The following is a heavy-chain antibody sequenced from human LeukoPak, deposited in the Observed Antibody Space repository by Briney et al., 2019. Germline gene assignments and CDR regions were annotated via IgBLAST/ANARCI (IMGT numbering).Heavy chain of an antibody. CDR3: ARARSSGWIFDY. CDR2: IYYSGST. J-gene: IGHJ4*02. V-gene: IGHV4-59*01. D-gene: IGHD6-19*01. CDR1: GGSISSYY. Sequence: SETLSLTCTVSGGSISSYYWSWIRQPPGKGLEWIGYIYYSGSTNYNPSLKSRVTISVDTSKNQFSLKLSSVTAADTAVYYCARARSSGWIFDYWGQGTLVTVSS.